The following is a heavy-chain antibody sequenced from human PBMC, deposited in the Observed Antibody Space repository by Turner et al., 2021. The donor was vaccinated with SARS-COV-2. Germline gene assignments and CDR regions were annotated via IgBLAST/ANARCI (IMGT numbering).Heavy chain of an antibody. CDR3: ARDGGDPPRYFQH. CDR2: VYYSGST. D-gene: IGHD2-21*02. CDR1: GGSISSSSYY. Sequence: QLQLQESGPGLVKPSETLSLTRTVSGGSISSSSYYWGWIRQPPGKGLEWIGSVYYSGSTYYNPSLKSRVTISVDTSKNQFSLKLSSVTAADTAVYYCARDGGDPPRYFQHWGQGTLVTVSS. V-gene: IGHV4-39*02. J-gene: IGHJ1*01.